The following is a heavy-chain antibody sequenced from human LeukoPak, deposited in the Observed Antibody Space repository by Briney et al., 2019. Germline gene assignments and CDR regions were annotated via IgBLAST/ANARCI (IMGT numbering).Heavy chain of an antibody. J-gene: IGHJ4*02. Sequence: ASVKVSCKASGYTFISYAMHWVRQAPGQRLEWMGWINAGNGNTKYAQKLQGRVTMTTDTSTSTAYMELRSLRSDDTAVYYCARVPEFIYYFDYWGQGTLVTVSS. V-gene: IGHV1-3*01. CDR2: INAGNGNT. CDR3: ARVPEFIYYFDY. D-gene: IGHD3-3*02. CDR1: GYTFISYA.